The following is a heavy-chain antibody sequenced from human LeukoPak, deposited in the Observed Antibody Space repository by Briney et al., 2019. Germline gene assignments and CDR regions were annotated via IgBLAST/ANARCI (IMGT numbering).Heavy chain of an antibody. D-gene: IGHD6-19*01. CDR2: IYYSGST. CDR1: GGSISSGDYY. CDR3: ARDVDSSGWPPHWFDP. J-gene: IGHJ5*02. V-gene: IGHV4-30-4*01. Sequence: SQNLSLTCTVSGGSISSGDYYWSWIRQPPGKGLEWIGYIYYSGSTYYNPSLKSRVTISVDTSKNQFSLKLSSVTAADTAVYYCARDVDSSGWPPHWFDPWGQGTLVTVSS.